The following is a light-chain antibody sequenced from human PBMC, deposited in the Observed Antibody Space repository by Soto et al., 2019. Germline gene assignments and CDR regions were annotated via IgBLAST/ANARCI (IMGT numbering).Light chain of an antibody. CDR3: LQHTTYPWT. J-gene: IGKJ1*01. Sequence: DLQMTQSPSSLSASVGDRVTITCRASQGIGNDLGWFQQKPGKAPKRLIYAASSLQSGVPSRFSGIGSGTEFTLTISSLQPEDFATYYCLQHTTYPWTFGQGTKVEIK. CDR2: AAS. CDR1: QGIGND. V-gene: IGKV1-17*01.